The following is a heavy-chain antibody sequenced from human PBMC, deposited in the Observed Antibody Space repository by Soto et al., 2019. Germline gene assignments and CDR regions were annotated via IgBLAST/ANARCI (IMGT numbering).Heavy chain of an antibody. CDR2: TSDDGSKR. J-gene: IGHJ4*02. CDR1: GFTFSDYA. V-gene: IGHV3-30*18. Sequence: QVQLVESGGGAVLAGMSLRLSCAGSGFTFSDYAMYWVRQAPGKGLEWVAVTSDDGSKRYYTESVKGRFTITRDNSKNALFLQMNSLRREYTAVYYCAKGSPDSRWLDWGQGTLVAVVS. CDR3: AKGSPDSRWLD. D-gene: IGHD6-19*01.